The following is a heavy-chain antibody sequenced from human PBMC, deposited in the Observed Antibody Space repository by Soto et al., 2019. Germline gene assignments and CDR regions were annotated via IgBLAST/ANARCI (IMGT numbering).Heavy chain of an antibody. J-gene: IGHJ4*02. Sequence: QVQLQESGPGLVKPSQTLSLTCTVSGGSISSGDYYWNWIRQHPGKGLEWIGYMYNSGSTYYNTSLRRRLTISVDTSKHQFSLKLSSVTAADTAVYYCARDRSGGSCYFDSWGQGTLVTVSS. CDR1: GGSISSGDYY. CDR2: MYNSGST. CDR3: ARDRSGGSCYFDS. D-gene: IGHD2-15*01. V-gene: IGHV4-31*03.